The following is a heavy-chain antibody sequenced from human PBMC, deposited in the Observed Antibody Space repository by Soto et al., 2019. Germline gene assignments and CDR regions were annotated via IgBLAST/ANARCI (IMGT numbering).Heavy chain of an antibody. V-gene: IGHV3-30-3*01. CDR3: ARDMYSSDYFVKWFEP. CDR2: ISHDGINK. CDR1: GFSFSSYA. Sequence: QVRLVESGGGVVQPGRSLRLSCTASGFSFSSYAMYWFRQPPGKGLEWVAVISHDGINKHYADSVKGRVTVSRDNSNHSLDLQMNSLRGEDTAMYYCARDMYSSDYFVKWFEPGGQGTRVTVSS. D-gene: IGHD6-19*01. J-gene: IGHJ5*02.